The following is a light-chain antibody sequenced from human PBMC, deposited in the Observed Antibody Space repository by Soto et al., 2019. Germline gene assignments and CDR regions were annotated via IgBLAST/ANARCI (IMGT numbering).Light chain of an antibody. CDR3: QQYGSSGT. Sequence: IGLTQSPGTVSLSPGERATLSCRASQSVSSSYLAWYQQKPGQAPRLLIYGASNRATGIPDRFSGSGSGTDFTLTISRLEPEDFAVYYCQQYGSSGTFGQGTKVDI. J-gene: IGKJ1*01. V-gene: IGKV3-20*01. CDR2: GAS. CDR1: QSVSSSY.